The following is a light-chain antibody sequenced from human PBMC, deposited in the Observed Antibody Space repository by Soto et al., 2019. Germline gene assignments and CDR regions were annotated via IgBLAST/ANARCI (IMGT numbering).Light chain of an antibody. V-gene: IGLV2-11*01. CDR1: SNNY. J-gene: IGLJ2*01. CDR3: CSYSGTYTEVV. CDR2: DVT. Sequence: QSVLTQPRSVSGSPGQSVTISCTGISNNYVSWYQQHPGKVPKVIVYDVTLRPSGVSDRFSGSRSGNTASLAISGLRAEDEADYYCCSYSGTYTEVVFVGGTKVTVL.